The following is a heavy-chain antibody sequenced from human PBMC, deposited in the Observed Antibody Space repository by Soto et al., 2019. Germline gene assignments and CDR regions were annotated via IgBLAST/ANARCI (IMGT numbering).Heavy chain of an antibody. CDR2: ISGSGGST. CDR1: GFTFSSYA. Sequence: EVQLLESGGDLVQPGGSLRLSCAASGFTFSSYAMSWVRQAPGKGLEWVSGISGSGGSTDYVDSVKGRFTISRDNSKNTLYLQMNSLRAEDTAVYYCAKDLPAMVLYYYYGMDVWGQGTTVTVSS. CDR3: AKDLPAMVLYYYYGMDV. D-gene: IGHD5-18*01. V-gene: IGHV3-23*01. J-gene: IGHJ6*02.